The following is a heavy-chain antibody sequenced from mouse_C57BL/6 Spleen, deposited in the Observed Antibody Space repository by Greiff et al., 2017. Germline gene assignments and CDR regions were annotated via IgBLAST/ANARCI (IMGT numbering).Heavy chain of an antibody. V-gene: IGHV3-6*01. D-gene: IGHD1-1*01. Sequence: EVKLMESGPGLVKPSQSLSLTCSVTGYSITSGYYWNWIRQFPGNKLEWMGYISYDGSNNYNPSLKNRISITRDTSKNQFFLKLNSVTTEDTATYYGAREEVYYGSSGFAYWGQGTLVTVSA. CDR1: GYSITSGYY. J-gene: IGHJ3*01. CDR2: ISYDGSN. CDR3: AREEVYYGSSGFAY.